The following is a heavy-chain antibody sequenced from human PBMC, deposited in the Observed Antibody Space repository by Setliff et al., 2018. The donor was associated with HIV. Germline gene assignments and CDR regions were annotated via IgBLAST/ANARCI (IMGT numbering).Heavy chain of an antibody. V-gene: IGHV4-59*01. D-gene: IGHD6-25*01. J-gene: IGHJ4*02. Sequence: ASETLSLTCTVSGGSITTYYWSWVRQPPGKGLEWIGYVYFSGSTNYNPALKSRVTISIDTSKNQFSLKLSSVTAADTAVYYCATLPITAAAHFDHWGQGTLVTVSS. CDR2: VYFSGST. CDR1: GGSITTYY. CDR3: ATLPITAAAHFDH.